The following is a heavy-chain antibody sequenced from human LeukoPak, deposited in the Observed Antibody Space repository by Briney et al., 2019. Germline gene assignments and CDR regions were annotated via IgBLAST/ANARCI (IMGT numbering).Heavy chain of an antibody. CDR3: ARDPHGDSIFDY. Sequence: GGSLRLSCGASGFTFSSHAMTWVRQAPGKGLEWVSAISISGDTTYYADAVKGRFTISRDNSKNTLYLQMNSLRAEDTAVYYCARDPHGDSIFDYWGQGTLVTVPS. CDR1: GFTFSSHA. V-gene: IGHV3-23*01. CDR2: ISISGDTT. D-gene: IGHD4-17*01. J-gene: IGHJ4*02.